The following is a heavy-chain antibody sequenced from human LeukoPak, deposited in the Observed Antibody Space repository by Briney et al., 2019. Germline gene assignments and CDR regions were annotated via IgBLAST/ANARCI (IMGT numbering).Heavy chain of an antibody. J-gene: IGHJ5*02. CDR1: GFTFSSYG. CDR2: ISYDGSNK. V-gene: IGHV3-30*03. CDR3: ARHSVLPEDYQGWFDP. Sequence: GRSLRLSCAASGFTFSSYGMHWVRQAPGKGLEWVAVISYDGSNKYYADSVKGRFTISRDNSKNTLYLQMNSLRAEDTAVYYCARHSVLPEDYQGWFDPWGQGTLVTVSS. D-gene: IGHD2-2*01.